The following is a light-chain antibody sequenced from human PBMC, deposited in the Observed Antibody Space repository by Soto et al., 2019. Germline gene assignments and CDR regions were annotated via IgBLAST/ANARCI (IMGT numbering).Light chain of an antibody. Sequence: QSVLTQPPSASGSPGQSVTISCTETKNDIGVYDFVSWYQHHPGKAPRLIIYEVVQRPSGVPDRFSGSKSGNTASLTVSGLQAADEADYFCKSYAGSNTYVFGSGTKATVL. CDR1: KNDIGVYDF. V-gene: IGLV2-8*01. CDR2: EVV. CDR3: KSYAGSNTYV. J-gene: IGLJ1*01.